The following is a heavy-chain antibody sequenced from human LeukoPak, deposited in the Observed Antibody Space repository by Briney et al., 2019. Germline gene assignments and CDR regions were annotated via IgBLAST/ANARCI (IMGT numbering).Heavy chain of an antibody. Sequence: ASVKVSCKASGYTFTDLTEYYIHWVRQAPGQGLEWMGWINPNNGGTKYARKFQGRVTMTRDMSMNTAYMELRSLTSDDTAVYYCARRLGGSSEGYEFWGQGPLVTVSS. V-gene: IGHV1-2*02. D-gene: IGHD1-26*01. J-gene: IGHJ4*02. CDR3: ARRLGGSSEGYEF. CDR2: INPNNGGT. CDR1: GYTFTDLTEYY.